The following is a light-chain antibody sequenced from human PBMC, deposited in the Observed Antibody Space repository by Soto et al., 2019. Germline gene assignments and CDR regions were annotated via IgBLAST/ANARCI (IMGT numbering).Light chain of an antibody. CDR2: DVS. CDR3: SSYTISGTVI. V-gene: IGLV2-14*01. J-gene: IGLJ2*01. Sequence: QSALTQPASVSGSPGQSITISCTGTSSDIGAYNYVSWCQQHPGKAPKLVIYDVSNRPSGVSNRFSGSKSGNTASLTIFGLQANDEADYYCSSYTISGTVIFGGGTKLTVL. CDR1: SSDIGAYNY.